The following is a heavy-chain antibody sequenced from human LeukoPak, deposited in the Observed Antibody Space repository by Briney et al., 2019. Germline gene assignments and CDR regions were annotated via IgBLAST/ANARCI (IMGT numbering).Heavy chain of an antibody. CDR1: GGSFSGYY. CDR2: INHSGST. D-gene: IGHD6-13*01. V-gene: IGHV4-34*01. CDR3: ARGRGEGVGIAAAGTSWFDP. Sequence: PSETLSLTCAVYGGSFSGYYWSWIRQPPGKGLEWIGEINHSGSTNYNPSLKSRVTISVDTSKNQFSLKLSSVTAADTAVYYCARGRGEGVGIAAAGTSWFDPWGQGTLVTVSS. J-gene: IGHJ5*02.